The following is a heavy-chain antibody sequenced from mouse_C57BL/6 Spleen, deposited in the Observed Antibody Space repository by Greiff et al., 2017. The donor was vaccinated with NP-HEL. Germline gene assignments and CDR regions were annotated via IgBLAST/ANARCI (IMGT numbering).Heavy chain of an antibody. CDR2: IYPGDGDT. J-gene: IGHJ2*01. V-gene: IGHV1-82*01. CDR1: GYAFSSSW. Sequence: QVQLQQSGPELVKPGASVKISCKASGYAFSSSWMNWVKQRPGKGLEWIGRIYPGDGDTNYNGKFKGKATLTADKSSSTAYMQLSSLTSEDSAVYFCARGGYYGSSYFDYWGQGTTLTVSS. CDR3: ARGGYYGSSYFDY. D-gene: IGHD1-1*01.